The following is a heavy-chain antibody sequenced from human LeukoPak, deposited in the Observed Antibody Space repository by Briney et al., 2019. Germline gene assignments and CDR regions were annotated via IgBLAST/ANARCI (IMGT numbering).Heavy chain of an antibody. J-gene: IGHJ4*02. CDR3: ARGITMVRGVTYKGGY. D-gene: IGHD3-10*01. CDR1: GGSFSGYY. V-gene: IGHV4-34*01. Sequence: SETLSLTCAVYGGSFSGYYWSWIRQPPGKGLEWIGEINHSGSTNYNPSLKSRVTISVDTSKNQFSLKLSSVTAADTAVYYCARGITMVRGVTYKGGYWGQGTLVTVSS. CDR2: INHSGST.